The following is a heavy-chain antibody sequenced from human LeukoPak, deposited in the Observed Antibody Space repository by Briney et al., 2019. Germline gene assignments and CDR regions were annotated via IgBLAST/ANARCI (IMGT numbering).Heavy chain of an antibody. V-gene: IGHV1-69*04. J-gene: IGHJ4*02. Sequence: SVKVSCKASGGTFSSYAISWVRQAPGQGLEWMGRIIPIFGIANYAQKFQGRVTITADKSTSTAYMELSSLRSEDTAVYYCAHDGMAAAGTNGGYWGQGTLVTVSS. CDR2: IIPIFGIA. CDR3: AHDGMAAAGTNGGY. D-gene: IGHD6-13*01. CDR1: GGTFSSYA.